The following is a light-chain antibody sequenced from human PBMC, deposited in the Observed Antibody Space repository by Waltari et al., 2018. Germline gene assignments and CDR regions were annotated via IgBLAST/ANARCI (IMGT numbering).Light chain of an antibody. CDR2: TTS. CDR3: QQGDSMPYT. V-gene: IGKV1-39*01. CDR1: QSIRKF. J-gene: IGKJ2*01. Sequence: DIQMTQSPSSLSASVGDRVTITCRASQSIRKFLNWYYQMPGKAPKLLIYTTSSLKGGVPSRFSGSGSGTESTLTISSLQPEDFGTYFCQQGDSMPYTFGQGTKVEMK.